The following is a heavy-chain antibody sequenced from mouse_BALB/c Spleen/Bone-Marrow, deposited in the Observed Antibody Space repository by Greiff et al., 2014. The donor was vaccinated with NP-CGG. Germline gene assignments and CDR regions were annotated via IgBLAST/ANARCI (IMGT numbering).Heavy chain of an antibody. CDR2: IYPGDGDT. Sequence: VKLVESGPELVKPGASVKISCKASGYAFSSSWMNWVKQRPGQGLEWIGRIYPGDGDTNYNGKFKGKATLTADKSSSTAYMQLSSLTSVDSAVYFCARQLGLYAMDYWGQGTSVTVSS. J-gene: IGHJ4*01. CDR3: ARQLGLYAMDY. V-gene: IGHV1-82*01. CDR1: GYAFSSSW. D-gene: IGHD3-1*01.